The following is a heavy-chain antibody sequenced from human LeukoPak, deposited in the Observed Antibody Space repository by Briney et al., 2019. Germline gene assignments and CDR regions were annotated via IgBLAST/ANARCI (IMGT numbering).Heavy chain of an antibody. CDR2: IKQDGSEE. J-gene: IGHJ4*02. CDR1: GFTFSDSW. Sequence: GGSLRLSCVASGFTFSDSWMSWVRQAPGKGLEWVANIKQDGSEEHYVDSLKGRFTISRDNSKNTLYLQMNSLRAEDTAVYYCAKELGDSGSYFDYWGQGTLVTVSS. CDR3: AKELGDSGSYFDY. V-gene: IGHV3-7*01. D-gene: IGHD1-26*01.